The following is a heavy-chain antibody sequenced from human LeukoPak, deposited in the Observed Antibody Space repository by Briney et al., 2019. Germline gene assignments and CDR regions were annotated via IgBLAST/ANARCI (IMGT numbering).Heavy chain of an antibody. Sequence: ASVKVSCKASGYAFTRHYMHWVRQAPGQGLEWMGLINPSGSSTIYAQKFQGRVSMTTDSSTNTAYMELRSLRSDDTAVYYCARYSAAGRTYYFDYWGQGTLVTVSS. V-gene: IGHV1-46*01. CDR1: GYAFTRHY. CDR2: INPSGSST. D-gene: IGHD6-13*01. CDR3: ARYSAAGRTYYFDY. J-gene: IGHJ4*02.